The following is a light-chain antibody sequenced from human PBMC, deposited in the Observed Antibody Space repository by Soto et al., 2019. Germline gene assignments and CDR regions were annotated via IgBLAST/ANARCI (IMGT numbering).Light chain of an antibody. CDR2: GNS. CDR3: QSFDTSLSVWV. V-gene: IGLV1-40*01. Sequence: QSVLTQPPSVSGAPGQRVTISCTGSSSNIGAGYDVHWYHQFPGTAPKLIIYGNSNRPSGVPDRFSGSKSGTSASLAITGLQAEDEADYYCQSFDTSLSVWVFGRGTKLTVL. J-gene: IGLJ3*02. CDR1: SSNIGAGYD.